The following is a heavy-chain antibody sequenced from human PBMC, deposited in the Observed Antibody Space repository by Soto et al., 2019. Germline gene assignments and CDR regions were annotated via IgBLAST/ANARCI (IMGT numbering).Heavy chain of an antibody. Sequence: ASVKVSCKASGGTFSSYAISWVRQAPGQGLEWMGGIIPIFGTANYAQNFQGRVTITADESTSTAYMELSSLRSEDTAVYYCARDTCRAASCRGYIPAEADNYAMDVWGQGTTVTVSS. CDR1: GGTFSSYA. CDR2: IIPIFGTA. J-gene: IGHJ6*02. D-gene: IGHD2-21*01. V-gene: IGHV1-69*13. CDR3: ARDTCRAASCRGYIPAEADNYAMDV.